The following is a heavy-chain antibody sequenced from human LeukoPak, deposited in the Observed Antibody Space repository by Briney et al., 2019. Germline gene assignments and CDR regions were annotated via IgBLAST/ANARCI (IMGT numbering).Heavy chain of an antibody. V-gene: IGHV1-46*01. CDR3: ARDNSARDTAWWFDP. CDR2: INPTGDTT. J-gene: IGHJ5*02. CDR1: GYTFTRHY. D-gene: IGHD3-10*01. Sequence: ASVKVSCKASGYTFTRHYMHWVRQAPGQGLEWMGIINPTGDTTRYAQKFQGRVTMTWDMSTSTDYMELSSLTAEDTAVYFCARDNSARDTAWWFDPWGQGTLVTVSS.